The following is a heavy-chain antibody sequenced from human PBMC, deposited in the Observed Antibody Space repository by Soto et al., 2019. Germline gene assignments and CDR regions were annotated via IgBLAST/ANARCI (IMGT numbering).Heavy chain of an antibody. CDR3: ARSRSPTVTTLDY. J-gene: IGHJ4*02. CDR2: INPNSGGT. CDR1: GYTFTGYY. V-gene: IGHV1-2*04. D-gene: IGHD4-17*01. Sequence: GASVKVSCKASGYTFTGYYMHWVRQAPGQGLEWMGWINPNSGGTNYAQKFQGWVTMTRDTSISTAYMELSRLRSDDTAVYYCARSRSPTVTTLDYWGQGTLVTVSS.